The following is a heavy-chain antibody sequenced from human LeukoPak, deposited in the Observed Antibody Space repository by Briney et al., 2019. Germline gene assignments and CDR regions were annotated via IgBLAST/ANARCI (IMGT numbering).Heavy chain of an antibody. D-gene: IGHD6-13*01. CDR1: GFTFDDYA. J-gene: IGHJ4*02. CDR3: AKGRYSISCSFFDY. CDR2: ISWNSGSI. Sequence: GRSLRLSCAASGFTFDDYAMHWVRQAPGKGLEWVSGISWNSGSIGYADSVKGRFTISRDNAKNSLYLQMNSLRAEDMALYYCAKGRYSISCSFFDYWGQGTLVTVSS. V-gene: IGHV3-9*03.